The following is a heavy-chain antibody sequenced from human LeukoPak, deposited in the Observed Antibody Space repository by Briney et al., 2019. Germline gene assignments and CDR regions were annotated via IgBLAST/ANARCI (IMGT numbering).Heavy chain of an antibody. CDR2: IYYSGST. V-gene: IGHV4-39*07. CDR1: GGSISSSSYY. J-gene: IGHJ6*03. CDR3: AREHCSGGSCYSIYYYYYMDV. D-gene: IGHD2-15*01. Sequence: SETLSLTCTVSGGSISSSSYYWGWIRQPPGKGLEWIGSIYYSGSTYYNPSLKSRVTISVDTSKNQFSLKLSSVTAADPAVYYCAREHCSGGSCYSIYYYYYMDVWGKGTTVTVSS.